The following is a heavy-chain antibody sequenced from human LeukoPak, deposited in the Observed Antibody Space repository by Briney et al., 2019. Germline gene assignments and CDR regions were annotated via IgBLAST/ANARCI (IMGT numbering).Heavy chain of an antibody. V-gene: IGHV1-18*01. CDR3: ARGLPNSGSYYGWFDP. CDR1: GYNFTSYG. CDR2: ISAYNGNT. J-gene: IGHJ5*02. Sequence: ASVKVSCKASGYNFTSYGISWVRQAPGQGLEWMRWISAYNGNTNYAQKLQGRVTMTTDTSTSTAYMELRSLRSDDTAVYYCARGLPNSGSYYGWFDPWGQGTLVTVSS. D-gene: IGHD1-26*01.